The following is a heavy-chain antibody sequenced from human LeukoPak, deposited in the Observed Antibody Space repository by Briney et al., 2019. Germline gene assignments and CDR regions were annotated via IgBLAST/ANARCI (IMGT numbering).Heavy chain of an antibody. V-gene: IGHV3-23*01. J-gene: IGHJ4*02. D-gene: IGHD3-22*01. CDR2: IGCSGGGT. CDR3: AKRGVVIRVILVGFHKEAYYFDS. Sequence: GGSLRLSCAVSGITLSNYGMSWVRRAPGKGLEWVASIGCSGGGTNYADSVKGRFIISRDNAKNTLYLQMSSLRVEDTAVYFCAKRGVVIRVILVGFHKEAYYFDSWGQGALVTVSS. CDR1: GITLSNYG.